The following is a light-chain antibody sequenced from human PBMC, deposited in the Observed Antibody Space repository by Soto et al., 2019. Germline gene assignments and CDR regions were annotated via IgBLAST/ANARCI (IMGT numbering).Light chain of an antibody. CDR3: SSYTSSSTVV. Sequence: QSALTQPASVSGSPGQSITISCTGTSSDFGAYNSVSWYQQHPGEAPKLLIYEVTNRPSGVSNRFSGSKSGNTASLAISGLQAEDEADYYCSSYTSSSTVVFGGGTKVTVL. CDR1: SSDFGAYNS. J-gene: IGLJ2*01. CDR2: EVT. V-gene: IGLV2-14*01.